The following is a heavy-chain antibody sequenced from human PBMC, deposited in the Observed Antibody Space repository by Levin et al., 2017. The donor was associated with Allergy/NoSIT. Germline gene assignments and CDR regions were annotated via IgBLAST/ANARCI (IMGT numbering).Heavy chain of an antibody. V-gene: IGHV1-2*02. D-gene: IGHD3-9*01. CDR1: GYSFTGYY. Sequence: GESLKISCKASGYSFTGYYLNWVRQAPGQGLEWMGWINPRTGATAYAQKFQGRVTMGIDTSVNTVYMELSRLSSDDTAVYFCPRDENFDWILFGFEFWGQGTVVTVAS. J-gene: IGHJ4*02. CDR3: PRDENFDWILFGFEF. CDR2: INPRTGAT.